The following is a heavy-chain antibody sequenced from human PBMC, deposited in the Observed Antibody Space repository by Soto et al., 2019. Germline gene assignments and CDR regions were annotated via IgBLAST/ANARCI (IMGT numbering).Heavy chain of an antibody. CDR1: GYTFTSYG. CDR2: ISAFNGNT. CDR3: ARGKGGLEY. Sequence: QVQLVQSGAEVKKPGASVKVSCKASGYTFTSYGISWIRQAPGQGLEWMGWISAFNGNTNYAQKLQGRATMTTDTSRSTAYMALRSLRPDDTAVYYCARGKGGLEYWGQGTLVTVSS. V-gene: IGHV1-18*01. D-gene: IGHD2-15*01. J-gene: IGHJ4*02.